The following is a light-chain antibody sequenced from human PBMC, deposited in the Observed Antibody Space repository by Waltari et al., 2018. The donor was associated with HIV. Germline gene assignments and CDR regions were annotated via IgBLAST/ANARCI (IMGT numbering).Light chain of an antibody. CDR2: VNN. CDR3: GTWDSSLSAGV. J-gene: IGLJ2*01. V-gene: IGLV1-51*01. CDR1: SSNIANHY. Sequence: QSVLPQPPSVSAAPAPKVTLACSVSSSNIANHYVSCYQKPPGTAPKLLIYVNNKRPSGMPDRFSGSKSGTSATLGITGLQTGDEADYYCGTWDSSLSAGVIGGGTKLTVL.